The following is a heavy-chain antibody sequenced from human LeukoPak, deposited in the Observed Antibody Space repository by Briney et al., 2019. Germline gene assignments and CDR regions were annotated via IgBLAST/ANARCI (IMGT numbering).Heavy chain of an antibody. CDR2: IYYSGST. V-gene: IGHV4-39*07. D-gene: IGHD3-9*01. CDR3: ARDRRYFDWLWIWYFDL. CDR1: GGSISSSSYY. J-gene: IGHJ2*01. Sequence: KTSETLSLTCTVSGGSISSSSYYWGWIRQPPGKGLEWIGSIYYSGSTYYNPSLKSRVTISVDTSKNQFSLKLSSVTAADTAVYYCARDRRYFDWLWIWYFDLWGRGTLVTVSS.